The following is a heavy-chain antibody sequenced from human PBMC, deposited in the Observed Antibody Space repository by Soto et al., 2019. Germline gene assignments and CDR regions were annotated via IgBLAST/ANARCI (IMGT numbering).Heavy chain of an antibody. D-gene: IGHD3-10*01. V-gene: IGHV3-21*01. CDR2: ISSTSSFI. CDR1: GFTLSSYT. CDR3: ARDRGADGTAYYGMDA. Sequence: EMQLVESGGGLVKPGGSLRLSCAASGFTLSSYTMNWVRQAPGKGLEWVSFISSTSSFIYYADSVRGRFTISRDNAKNSLSLQMNSLRAEDAAVYHCARDRGADGTAYYGMDAWGQGTTVTVSS. J-gene: IGHJ6*02.